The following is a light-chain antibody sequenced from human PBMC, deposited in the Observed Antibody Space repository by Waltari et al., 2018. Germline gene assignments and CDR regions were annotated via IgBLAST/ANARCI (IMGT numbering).Light chain of an antibody. J-gene: IGKJ1*01. CDR2: GAS. CDR1: QSVSSY. Sequence: EIVMTQSPATLSVSPGERATLSCRASQSVSSYLAWYQQKPGQAPRLLIYGASTRATGNPARFSGSGSGTEFTLTISSLQSEDFAIYYCQQYNNWPSWTFGQGTKVEIK. CDR3: QQYNNWPSWT. V-gene: IGKV3-15*01.